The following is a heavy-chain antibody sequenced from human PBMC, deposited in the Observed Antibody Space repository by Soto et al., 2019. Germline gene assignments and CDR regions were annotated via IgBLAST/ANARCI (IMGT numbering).Heavy chain of an antibody. D-gene: IGHD3-22*01. CDR1: GGSISSYY. V-gene: IGHV4-59*01. J-gene: IGHJ3*02. CDR3: ARTYDGSGPNSGGYAFDI. CDR2: IYYSGT. Sequence: QVQLQESGPGLVKPSETLSLTCSVSGGSISSYYWSWIRQPPGKGLEWIAYIYYSGTSYNPSLKSRVYISLDTSKNQFSLKLSSVTAADTAVYYCARTYDGSGPNSGGYAFDIWGQGTMVTVSS.